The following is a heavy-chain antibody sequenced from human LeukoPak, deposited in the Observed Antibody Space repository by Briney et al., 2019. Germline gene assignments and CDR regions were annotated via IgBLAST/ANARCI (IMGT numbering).Heavy chain of an antibody. CDR2: ISWNSGSI. CDR1: GFTFDDYA. Sequence: PGRSLRLSCAASGFTFDDYAMHWVRQAPGKGLEWVSGISWNSGSIGYADSVKGRFTISRDNAKNSLYLQMNSLRAEDTALYYCARAMDVWGKGTTVTVSS. V-gene: IGHV3-9*01. CDR3: ARAMDV. J-gene: IGHJ6*03.